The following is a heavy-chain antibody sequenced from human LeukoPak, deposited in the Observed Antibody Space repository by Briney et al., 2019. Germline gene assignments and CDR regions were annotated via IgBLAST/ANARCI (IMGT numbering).Heavy chain of an antibody. CDR1: GFTFINAW. V-gene: IGHV3-48*01. Sequence: GGSLRLSCAASGFTFINAWMNWVRQAPGKGLEWVSCISSSSNTIYYADSVKGRFTISRDNAKDSLYLQMNSLRAEDTAVYYCARSYSCGISFFDYWGQGTLVTVSS. D-gene: IGHD5-18*01. CDR3: ARSYSCGISFFDY. CDR2: ISSSSNTI. J-gene: IGHJ4*02.